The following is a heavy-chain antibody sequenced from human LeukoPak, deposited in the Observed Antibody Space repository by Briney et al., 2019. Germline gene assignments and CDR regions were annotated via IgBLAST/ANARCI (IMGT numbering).Heavy chain of an antibody. V-gene: IGHV4-39*01. D-gene: IGHD3-10*01. CDR1: GGSISSSSYY. J-gene: IGHJ4*02. CDR2: IYYSEST. Sequence: SETLSLTCSVSGGSISSSSYYWGWIRQPPGKGLEWIGSIYYSESTYYNPSLKSRVTISVDTSKNQFSLKLTSVTVADTAVYYCARQFRAEVRGVIGSWGQGTLVTVSS. CDR3: ARQFRAEVRGVIGS.